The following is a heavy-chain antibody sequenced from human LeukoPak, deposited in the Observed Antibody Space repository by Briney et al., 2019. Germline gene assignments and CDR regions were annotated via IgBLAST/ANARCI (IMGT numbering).Heavy chain of an antibody. CDR1: GGSFSGYY. D-gene: IGHD2-15*01. V-gene: IGHV4-34*01. CDR3: ARGPTPYGMDV. Sequence: SETLSLTCAVYGGSFSGYYWSWIRQPPGKELEWIGEINHSGSTNYNPSLKSRVTISVDTSKNQFSLKLSSVTAADTAVYYCARGPTPYGMDVWGKGTTVTVSS. J-gene: IGHJ6*04. CDR2: INHSGST.